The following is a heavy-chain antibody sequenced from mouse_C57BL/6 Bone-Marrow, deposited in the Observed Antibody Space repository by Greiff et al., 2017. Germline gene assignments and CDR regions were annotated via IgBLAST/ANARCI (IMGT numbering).Heavy chain of an antibody. CDR1: GYTFTDYY. Sequence: VQLQQSGPVLVKPGASVKMSCKASGYTFTDYYMNWVKQSHGKSLEWIGVINPYNGGTSYNQKFKGKATLTVDKSSSTAYMELNSLTSEDSAVYYCARVRAYYSNYVYWYFDVWGTGTTVTVSS. CDR2: INPYNGGT. CDR3: ARVRAYYSNYVYWYFDV. J-gene: IGHJ1*03. V-gene: IGHV1-19*01. D-gene: IGHD2-5*01.